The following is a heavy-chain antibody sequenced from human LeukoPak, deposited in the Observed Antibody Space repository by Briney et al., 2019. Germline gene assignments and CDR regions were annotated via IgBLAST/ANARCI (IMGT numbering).Heavy chain of an antibody. CDR1: GGSISSSSYY. Sequence: SETLSLTCTVSGGSISSSSYYWSWIRQPPGKGLEWIGYIYYSGSTNYNPSLKSRVTISVDTSKNQFSLKLTSVTAADTAVYYCARGVNSGYFDYCGQGTLVTVSS. J-gene: IGHJ4*02. D-gene: IGHD1-26*01. CDR3: ARGVNSGYFDY. V-gene: IGHV4-61*01. CDR2: IYYSGST.